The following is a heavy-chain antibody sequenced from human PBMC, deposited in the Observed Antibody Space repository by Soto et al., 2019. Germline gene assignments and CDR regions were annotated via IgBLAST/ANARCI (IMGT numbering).Heavy chain of an antibody. J-gene: IGHJ4*02. CDR3: ARAGGTNYGDYTFDY. CDR2: IYHSGTT. D-gene: IGHD4-17*01. CDR1: SGSISSSNW. Sequence: QVQLQESGPGLVKPSGTLSLTCAVSSGSISSSNWWNWVRQPPGKGLEWIGEIYHSGTTNYNPSLKSRVTISVDKSKNHFSLNLSSVTAADTAVYYCARAGGTNYGDYTFDYWGQGTLVTVSS. V-gene: IGHV4-4*02.